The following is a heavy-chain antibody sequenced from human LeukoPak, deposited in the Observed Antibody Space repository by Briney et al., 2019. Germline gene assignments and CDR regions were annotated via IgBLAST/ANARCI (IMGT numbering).Heavy chain of an antibody. V-gene: IGHV4-59*01. CDR2: IYYSGST. J-gene: IGHJ6*03. Sequence: SETLSLTCTVYGGSISSYYWSGIRQPPGKGLEWIGYIYYSGSTNYNPSLKSRVTISVDTSKNQFSLKLSSVTAADTAVYYCARAPGEDCSSTSCTQPNYYYYYYMDVWGKGTTVTVSS. CDR1: GGSISSYY. CDR3: ARAPGEDCSSTSCTQPNYYYYYYMDV. D-gene: IGHD2-2*01.